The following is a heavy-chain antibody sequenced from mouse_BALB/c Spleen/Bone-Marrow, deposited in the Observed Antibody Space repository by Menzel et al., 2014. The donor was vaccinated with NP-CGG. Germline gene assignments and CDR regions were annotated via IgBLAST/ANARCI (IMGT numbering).Heavy chain of an antibody. D-gene: IGHD3-1*01. CDR2: IWGDGST. J-gene: IGHJ1*01. CDR3: AKQGLPDWYFDV. CDR1: GFSLTSYG. Sequence: VKLVESGPGLVAPSQSLSITCTVSGFSLTSYGVSWVRQPPGKGLEWLGVIWGDGSTNYHSALISRLSISKDNSESQVFLKLNSLHTDDTATYYCAKQGLPDWYFDVWGAGTTVTVSS. V-gene: IGHV2-3*01.